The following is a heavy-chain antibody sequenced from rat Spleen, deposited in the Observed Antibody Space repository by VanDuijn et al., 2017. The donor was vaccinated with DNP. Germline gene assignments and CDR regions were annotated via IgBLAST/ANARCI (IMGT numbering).Heavy chain of an antibody. CDR3: TTEMADY. D-gene: IGHD1-12*02. Sequence: EVQLVESGGGLVQPGRSLKLSCAVSGFTFSNYGMAWVRQAPTKGLEWVASISIGGGNTYYRDSVKGRFTISRDNAKSTLYLQMDSLRSEDTATYYCTTEMADYWGQGVMVTVSS. V-gene: IGHV5-27*01. J-gene: IGHJ2*01. CDR2: ISIGGGNT. CDR1: GFTFSNYG.